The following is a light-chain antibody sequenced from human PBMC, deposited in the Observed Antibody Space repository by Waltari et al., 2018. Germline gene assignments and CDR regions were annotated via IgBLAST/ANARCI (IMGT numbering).Light chain of an antibody. Sequence: QSALTQPASVSGSPGQSITISCPGTDSDVGPYDFLSWYQQHPGKAPHLIIYEVSNRPSGISNRFSASKSGNTASLTISGLQAEDEADYYCSSYTTSSAPGVFGTGTRVTVL. V-gene: IGLV2-14*01. CDR3: SSYTTSSAPGV. CDR1: DSDVGPYDF. J-gene: IGLJ1*01. CDR2: EVS.